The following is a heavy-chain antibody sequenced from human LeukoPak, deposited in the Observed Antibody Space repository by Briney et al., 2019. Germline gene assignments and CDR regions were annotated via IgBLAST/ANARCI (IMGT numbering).Heavy chain of an antibody. CDR3: AKETYYYGSGSYSPGGFDP. CDR1: GFTFSSYA. CDR2: ISGSGGSI. Sequence: SGGSLRLSCAASGFTFSSYAMSWVRQAPGKGLEWVSAISGSGGSIYYADSVKGRFTISRDNSKNTLYLQMNSLRAEATAVYYCAKETYYYGSGSYSPGGFDPWGQGTLVTVSS. V-gene: IGHV3-23*01. J-gene: IGHJ5*02. D-gene: IGHD3-10*01.